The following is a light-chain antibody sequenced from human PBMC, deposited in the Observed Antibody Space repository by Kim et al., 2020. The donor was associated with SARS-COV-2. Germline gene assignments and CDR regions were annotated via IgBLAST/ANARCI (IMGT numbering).Light chain of an antibody. CDR3: QQYINWPRT. CDR2: GVS. J-gene: IGKJ1*01. V-gene: IGKV3-15*01. Sequence: VSPGERATLSCRASQSISNKLAWFQQKPGQAPRLLMYGVSTRATGVPVRFSGSGSGTEFTLTISSLQSEDFAVYYCQQYINWPRTFGQGTKVDIK. CDR1: QSISNK.